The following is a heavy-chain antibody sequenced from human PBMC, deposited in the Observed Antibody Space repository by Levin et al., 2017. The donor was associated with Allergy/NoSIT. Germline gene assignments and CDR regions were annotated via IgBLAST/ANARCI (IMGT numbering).Heavy chain of an antibody. Sequence: ASVKVSCAASGFSFSIYTMNWVRQAPGKGLEWISFISTNSAYIYYADSVRGRFTISRDNAKRSVSLQMNSLRADDTAVYYCARGPEVWGQGTPVTVSS. J-gene: IGHJ4*02. V-gene: IGHV3-21*01. CDR3: ARGPEV. CDR1: GFSFSIYT. CDR2: ISTNSAYI. D-gene: IGHD1-14*01.